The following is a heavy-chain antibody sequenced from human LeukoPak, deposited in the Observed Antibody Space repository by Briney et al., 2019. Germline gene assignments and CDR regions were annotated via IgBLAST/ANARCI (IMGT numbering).Heavy chain of an antibody. J-gene: IGHJ6*03. Sequence: SETLSLTCTVSGGSISSSSYYWGWIRQPPGKGLEWIGSIYYSGSTYYNPSLKSRVTISVDTSKNQFSLKLSSVTAADTAVYYCAREGGYGNHYYYYYMDVWGKGTTVTVSS. D-gene: IGHD5-12*01. CDR2: IYYSGST. CDR3: AREGGYGNHYYYYYMDV. CDR1: GGSISSSSYY. V-gene: IGHV4-39*07.